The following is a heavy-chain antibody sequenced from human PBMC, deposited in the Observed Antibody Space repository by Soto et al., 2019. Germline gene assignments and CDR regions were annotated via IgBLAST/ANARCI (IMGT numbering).Heavy chain of an antibody. CDR1: GYTFTSYG. CDR2: ISAYNGNT. D-gene: IGHD3-3*01. J-gene: IGHJ4*02. CDR3: AGGPSLEWPFDFDY. Sequence: ASVKVSCKASGYTFTSYGISWVRQAPGQGLEWMGWISAYNGNTNYAQKLQGRVTMTTDTSTSTAYMELRSLRSDDTAVYYCAGGPSLEWPFDFDYWGQGTLVTVSS. V-gene: IGHV1-18*01.